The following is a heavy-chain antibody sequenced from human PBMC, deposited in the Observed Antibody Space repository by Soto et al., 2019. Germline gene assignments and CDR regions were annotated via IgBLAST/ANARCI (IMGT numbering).Heavy chain of an antibody. D-gene: IGHD3-22*01. J-gene: IGHJ4*02. CDR2: IIPLFGTA. CDR3: ARGHYSSGYY. V-gene: IGHV1-69*13. CDR1: GGTFTSYA. Sequence: GASVKVSCKVSGGTFTSYAISWVRQAPGQGLEWMGGIIPLFGTANYAQKFQARVTITADESTSTTYMELSSLRSEDTAVYYCARGHYSSGYYWGQGTLVTVSS.